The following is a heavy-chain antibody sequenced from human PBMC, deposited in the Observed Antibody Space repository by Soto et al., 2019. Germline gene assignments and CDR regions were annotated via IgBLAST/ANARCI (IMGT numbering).Heavy chain of an antibody. V-gene: IGHV4-4*02. CDR1: GASISSSNW. CDR3: ARSRGGYFDY. CDR2: IYHSGNT. Sequence: PSETLSLTCAVSGASISSSNWWSWVRQPPGKGLEWIGEIYHSGNTNYNPSLKSRVTISVDTSKNQFSLKLSSVTAADTAVYYCARSRGGYFDYWGQGTLVTVSS. J-gene: IGHJ4*02. D-gene: IGHD3-22*01.